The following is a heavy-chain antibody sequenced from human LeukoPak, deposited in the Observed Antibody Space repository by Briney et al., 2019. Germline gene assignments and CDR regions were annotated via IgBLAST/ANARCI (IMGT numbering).Heavy chain of an antibody. V-gene: IGHV1-46*01. D-gene: IGHD6-19*01. CDR1: GYTFISHY. J-gene: IGHJ4*02. Sequence: ASVKVFCKASGYTFISHYMHWVRQAPGQGLEWMGIIDPGGGSTSYAQKFQGRVTMTRDTSTSTVYMELSSLRSEDTAVYYCASDGYSSGWYVLDYWGQGTLVTVSS. CDR2: IDPGGGST. CDR3: ASDGYSSGWYVLDY.